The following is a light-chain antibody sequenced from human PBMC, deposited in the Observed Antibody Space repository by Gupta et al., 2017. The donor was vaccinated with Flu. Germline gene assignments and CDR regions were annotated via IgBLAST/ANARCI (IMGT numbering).Light chain of an antibody. J-gene: IGKJ1*01. CDR3: QQDDSTPQT. Sequence: SLGERATINCKSSQSILYSSNNKNYLAWYQQKPGHPPKLLIYWASTRESGVPDRFSGSGSGTDFTLTISSLQAEDVAVYYCQQDDSTPQTFGQGTKVEIK. CDR1: QSILYSSNNKNY. V-gene: IGKV4-1*01. CDR2: WAS.